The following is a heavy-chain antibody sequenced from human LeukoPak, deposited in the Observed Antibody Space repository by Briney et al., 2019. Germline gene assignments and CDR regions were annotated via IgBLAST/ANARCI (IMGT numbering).Heavy chain of an antibody. Sequence: SQTLSLTCAISGDSVSSNSAAWNWIRQSPSRGLKWLGRTYYRSNWHNDYAVSVKSRITINSDTSKNQFSLQLNSVTPEDTAVYYCARGSAFDMWGQGTMVAVSS. CDR3: ARGSAFDM. CDR2: TYYRSNWHN. J-gene: IGHJ3*02. CDR1: GDSVSSNSAA. V-gene: IGHV6-1*01.